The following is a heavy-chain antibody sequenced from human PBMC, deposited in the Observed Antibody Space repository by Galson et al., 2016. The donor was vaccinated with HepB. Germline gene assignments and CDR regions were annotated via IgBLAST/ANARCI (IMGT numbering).Heavy chain of an antibody. CDR3: ARNMLRAAYFDY. CDR2: ITGSSDFI. CDR1: GFTFSSSE. J-gene: IGHJ4*02. D-gene: IGHD2-15*01. Sequence: SLRLSCAASGFTFSSSEMNWLRQAPGKGLEWVSYITGSSDFIKYADSVKGRFTVSRDNAKNSVYLQMNSLRDEDTAVYFCARNMLRAAYFDYWSQGTLVTVSS. V-gene: IGHV3-48*02.